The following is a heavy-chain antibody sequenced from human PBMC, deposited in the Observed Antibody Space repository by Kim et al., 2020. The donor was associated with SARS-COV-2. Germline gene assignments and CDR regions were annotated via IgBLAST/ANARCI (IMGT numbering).Heavy chain of an antibody. D-gene: IGHD2-15*01. Sequence: GGSLRLSCAASGFTFSNAWMSWVRQAPGKGLEWVGRIKSKTDGGTTDYAAPVKGRFTISRDDSKNTLYLQMNSLKTEDTAVYYCTTAPICSGGSCYSPYYYYGMDVWGQGTTVTVSS. J-gene: IGHJ6*02. CDR2: IKSKTDGGTT. V-gene: IGHV3-15*01. CDR1: GFTFSNAW. CDR3: TTAPICSGGSCYSPYYYYGMDV.